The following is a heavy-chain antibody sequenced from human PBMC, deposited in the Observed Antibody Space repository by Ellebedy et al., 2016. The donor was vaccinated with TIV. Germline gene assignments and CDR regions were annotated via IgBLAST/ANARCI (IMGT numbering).Heavy chain of an antibody. V-gene: IGHV3-30*03. CDR2: TSYDDIHK. CDR1: GFTFSSSG. D-gene: IGHD3-10*01. J-gene: IGHJ4*02. Sequence: PGGSLRLSCAASGFTFSSSGMHWVRQAPGRGLEWVAGTSYDDIHKHYADSVKGRFTISRDNSNNTLYLQMNSLRAEDTAVYYCARELLYYPGSGRSFYFDCWGQGTLVTVSS. CDR3: ARELLYYPGSGRSFYFDC.